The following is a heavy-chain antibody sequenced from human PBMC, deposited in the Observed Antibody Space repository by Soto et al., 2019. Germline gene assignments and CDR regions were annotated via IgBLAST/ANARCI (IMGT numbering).Heavy chain of an antibody. J-gene: IGHJ6*02. V-gene: IGHV3-23*01. CDR2: ISGSGGST. D-gene: IGHD2-15*01. CDR3: AKDRYCSGGSCYIYYYYGMDV. CDR1: GFTFSSYA. Sequence: PGGSLRLSCAASGFTFSSYAMSWVRQAPGKGLEWVSAISGSGGSTYYADSVKGRFTISRDNSKNTLYLQMNSLRAEDTAVYYSAKDRYCSGGSCYIYYYYGMDVWGQGTTVTVSS.